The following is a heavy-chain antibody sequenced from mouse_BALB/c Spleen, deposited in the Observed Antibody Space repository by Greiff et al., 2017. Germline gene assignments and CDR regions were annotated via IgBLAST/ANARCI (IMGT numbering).Heavy chain of an antibody. CDR2: ISTYYGDA. J-gene: IGHJ3*01. CDR1: GYTFTDYA. Sequence: QVQLKQSGAELVRPGVSVKISCKGSGYTFTDYAMHWVKQSHAKSLEWIGVISTYYGDASYNQKFKGKATMTVDKSSSTAYMELARLTSEDSAIYYCARGYYGSPPWFAYWGQGTLVTVSA. V-gene: IGHV1S137*01. CDR3: ARGYYGSPPWFAY. D-gene: IGHD1-1*01.